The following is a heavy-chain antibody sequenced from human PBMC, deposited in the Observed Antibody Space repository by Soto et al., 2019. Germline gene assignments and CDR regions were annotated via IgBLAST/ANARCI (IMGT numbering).Heavy chain of an antibody. CDR1: GGPIRSYY. V-gene: IGHV4-59*01. D-gene: IGHD2-15*01. CDR2: IYYSGST. CDR3: ARHYCSGGSCYVDYYYYMDV. Sequence: QVQLQESGPGLVKPSETLSLTCTVSGGPIRSYYWSWIRQPPGKGLEWIGYIYYSGSTNYNPSLKRRVPISVDTSKNKFSLKVSSVTAADTAVYYCARHYCSGGSCYVDYYYYMDVWGKGTTVTVSS. J-gene: IGHJ6*03.